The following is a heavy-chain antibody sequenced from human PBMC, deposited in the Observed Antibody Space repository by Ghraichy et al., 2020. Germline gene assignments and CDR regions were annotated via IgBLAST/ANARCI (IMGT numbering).Heavy chain of an antibody. CDR2: IRYDGNVK. J-gene: IGHJ4*02. Sequence: GGSLRLSCVASGFTFSNYAMHWVRQAPGKGLEWVAFIRYDGNVKYYADSVKGRFTISRDNSKNTLFLQMESLRDEDTAFYYCAKDYLATSTWYYFDSWGQGTLVTVSS. V-gene: IGHV3-30*02. D-gene: IGHD6-13*01. CDR1: GFTFSNYA. CDR3: AKDYLATSTWYYFDS.